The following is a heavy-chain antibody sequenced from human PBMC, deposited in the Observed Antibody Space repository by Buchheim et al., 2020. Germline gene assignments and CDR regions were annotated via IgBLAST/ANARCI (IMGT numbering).Heavy chain of an antibody. Sequence: QVQLVESGGGVVQPGRSLRLSCAASGFTFSSYGMHWVRQAPGKGLEWVAVISYDGSNKYYADSVKGRFTISRDNSKNTPYLQMNSLRAEDTAVYYCAKDLVVAAPYYGTDVWGQGTT. J-gene: IGHJ6*02. CDR1: GFTFSSYG. V-gene: IGHV3-30*18. CDR2: ISYDGSNK. D-gene: IGHD2-15*01. CDR3: AKDLVVAAPYYGTDV.